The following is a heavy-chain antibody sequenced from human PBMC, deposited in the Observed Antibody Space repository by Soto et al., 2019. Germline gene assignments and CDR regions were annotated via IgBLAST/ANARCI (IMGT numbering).Heavy chain of an antibody. CDR1: GYTFTSYG. V-gene: IGHV1-18*01. J-gene: IGHJ3*02. D-gene: IGHD3-16*01. Sequence: GVSVKVSCKASGYTFTSYGISWVRQAPGQGLEWMGWISAYNGNTNYAQKLQGRVTMTTDTSTSTAYMELRSLRSDDTAVYYCARGWGPNPPDAFDIWGQGTMVTVSS. CDR2: ISAYNGNT. CDR3: ARGWGPNPPDAFDI.